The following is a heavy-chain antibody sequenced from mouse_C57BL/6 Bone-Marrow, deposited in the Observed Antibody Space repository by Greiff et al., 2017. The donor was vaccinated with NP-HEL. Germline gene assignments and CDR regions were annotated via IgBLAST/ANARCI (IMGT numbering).Heavy chain of an antibody. CDR3: ARLGDYDGY. CDR1: GYTFTSYW. Sequence: VQLQQSGAELVKPGASVKLSCKASGYTFTSYWMHWVKQRPGQGLEWMGMIHPNSGSTNYNEKFKRKATLTVDKSSSTAYMQLSSLTSEDSAVYYCARLGDYDGYWGQGTTLTVSS. D-gene: IGHD2-4*01. V-gene: IGHV1-64*01. CDR2: IHPNSGST. J-gene: IGHJ2*01.